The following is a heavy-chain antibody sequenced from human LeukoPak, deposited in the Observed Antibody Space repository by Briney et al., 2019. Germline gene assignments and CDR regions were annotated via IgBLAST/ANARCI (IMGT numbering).Heavy chain of an antibody. Sequence: ASVKVSCKASGGTFSSYAISWVRQAPGQGLEWMGGIIPIFGTANYAQKFQGRVTITTDEYTSTAYMELSSLRSEDTAVYYCARVVFRRNWNYDYYYYYMDVWGKGTTVTVSS. CDR3: ARVVFRRNWNYDYYYYYMDV. J-gene: IGHJ6*03. CDR2: IIPIFGTA. D-gene: IGHD1-7*01. V-gene: IGHV1-69*05. CDR1: GGTFSSYA.